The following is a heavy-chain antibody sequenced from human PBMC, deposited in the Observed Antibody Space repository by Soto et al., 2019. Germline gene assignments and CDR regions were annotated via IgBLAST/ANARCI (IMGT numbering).Heavy chain of an antibody. CDR2: VYHRGNT. D-gene: IGHD5-18*01. J-gene: IGHJ5*02. Sequence: SETLSLTCTVSGASISSGNDYWTWIRQPPGKGLEWIGYVYHRGNTYYNPSLKSRLTISLDTSKNQFSLNVSSVTAADTAVYYCTRDRAYNYGNWFDPWGQGILVTVSS. CDR3: TRDRAYNYGNWFDP. V-gene: IGHV4-30-4*01. CDR1: GASISSGNDY.